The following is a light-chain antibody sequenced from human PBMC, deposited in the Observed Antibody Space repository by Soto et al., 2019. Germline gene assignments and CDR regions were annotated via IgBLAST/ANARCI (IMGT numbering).Light chain of an antibody. Sequence: DIQMTQSPSTLSASVGDRVTITCRASQSISNWLAWYQQKPGKAPKLLIYNGYTLESWVPSRFSGSGFGTEFTLTITSLQPDDFATYYCQQYATYWTFGQGTKVEIK. J-gene: IGKJ1*01. CDR1: QSISNW. CDR3: QQYATYWT. V-gene: IGKV1-5*01. CDR2: NGY.